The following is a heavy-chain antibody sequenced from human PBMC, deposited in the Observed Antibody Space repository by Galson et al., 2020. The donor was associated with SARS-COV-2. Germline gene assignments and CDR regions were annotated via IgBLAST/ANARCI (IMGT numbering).Heavy chain of an antibody. J-gene: IGHJ6*03. CDR1: GGSIPSSSYY. CDR3: AKVGGHTEVYYPYYHVDV. V-gene: IGHV4-39*07. CDR2: LYFGGST. D-gene: IGHD1-26*01. Sequence: SETLSLTCTVSGGSIPSSSYYWGWIRQPPGKGPEWIGSLYFGGSTYYNPSLKSRVTISVDTSKNQFSLKLSSVTAADTAVYYCAKVGGHTEVYYPYYHVDVWGKGTTVTVSS.